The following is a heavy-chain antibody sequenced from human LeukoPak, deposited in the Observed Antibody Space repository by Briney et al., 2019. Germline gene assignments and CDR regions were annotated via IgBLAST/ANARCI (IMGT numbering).Heavy chain of an antibody. J-gene: IGHJ4*02. V-gene: IGHV1-2*02. D-gene: IGHD4-17*01. CDR1: GYTFTDYY. Sequence: ASVKVSCKASGYTFTDYYMHWVRQAPRQGLEWMGWVNPNSGGTNFAQRFQGRVTMTRDTSISTAYMELSRLRSDDTAVYYCARTGSYGDYVTFDYWGQGTLVTVSS. CDR2: VNPNSGGT. CDR3: ARTGSYGDYVTFDY.